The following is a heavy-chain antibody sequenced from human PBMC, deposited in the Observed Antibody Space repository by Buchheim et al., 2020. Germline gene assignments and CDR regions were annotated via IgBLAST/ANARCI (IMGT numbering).Heavy chain of an antibody. Sequence: QVQLVESGGSVVQPGRSLRLSCAASGFILSNYAMHWVRQAPGKGLEWVAIISYDGSNEYYVDSVKGRFTISRENSKNTLYIQMNSLRPDDTAVYYCARGSIVATSRTIYYFDYWGQGAL. CDR3: ARGSIVATSRTIYYFDY. D-gene: IGHD5-12*01. CDR2: ISYDGSNE. J-gene: IGHJ4*02. V-gene: IGHV3-30-3*01. CDR1: GFILSNYA.